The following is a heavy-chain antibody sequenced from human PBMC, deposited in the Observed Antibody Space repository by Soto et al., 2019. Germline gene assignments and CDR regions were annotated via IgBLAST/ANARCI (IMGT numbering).Heavy chain of an antibody. Sequence: QLQLQESGSGLVKPSQTLSLNCAVSGVSISDGGYSWSWIRQPPGKGLEWIGYTHVSGDTYYNPSLTGRVTLSVDRSRNQFSLNLRSMTAADTAVYYCASSPFNGSKSHFDYWGQGTLVSVSS. CDR1: GVSISDGGYS. V-gene: IGHV4-30-2*01. CDR2: THVSGDT. J-gene: IGHJ4*02. CDR3: ASSPFNGSKSHFDY. D-gene: IGHD2-8*01.